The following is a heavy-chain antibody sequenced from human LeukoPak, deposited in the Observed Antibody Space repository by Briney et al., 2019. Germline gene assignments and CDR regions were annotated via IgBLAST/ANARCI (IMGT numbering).Heavy chain of an antibody. Sequence: PSETLSLTCTVSGDPISRYYWSWLRQPPGKGLEWIGYIYYSGSTNYNPSLKSRVTISVDTSKNQFSLKLSSVTAADTAVYYCARGIAVRWFDPWGQGTLVTVSS. CDR1: GDPISRYY. CDR3: ARGIAVRWFDP. V-gene: IGHV4-59*08. J-gene: IGHJ5*02. CDR2: IYYSGST. D-gene: IGHD6-19*01.